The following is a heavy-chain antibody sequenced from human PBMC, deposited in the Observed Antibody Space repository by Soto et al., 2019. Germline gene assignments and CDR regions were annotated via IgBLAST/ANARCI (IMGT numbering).Heavy chain of an antibody. Sequence: PGGSLRLSCEASGFTFSNYAMHWVRQAPGKGLEWVTVISYDGSNKNYADSVKGRFTISRDNSKNTLFLQMNSLRAEDTAVYYCAKVRDYSIYNYYGLDVWGQGTTVTVSS. CDR3: AKVRDYSIYNYYGLDV. CDR2: ISYDGSNK. CDR1: GFTFSNYA. J-gene: IGHJ6*02. V-gene: IGHV3-30*18. D-gene: IGHD4-4*01.